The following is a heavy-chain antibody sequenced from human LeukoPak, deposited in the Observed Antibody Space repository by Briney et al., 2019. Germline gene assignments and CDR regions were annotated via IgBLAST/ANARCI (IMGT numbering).Heavy chain of an antibody. CDR1: GFTFSSYA. CDR2: ISNSGANT. J-gene: IGHJ6*04. D-gene: IGHD2-2*02. V-gene: IGHV3-23*01. CDR3: AKDFAKYPYYYGMDV. Sequence: PGGSLRLSCATSGFTFSSYAMSWVRQAPGKGLEWVSGISNSGANTYYADSVKGRFTISRDNSKKTLDLQMNSLRAEDTAIFYCAKDFAKYPYYYGMDVWGKGTTVTVSS.